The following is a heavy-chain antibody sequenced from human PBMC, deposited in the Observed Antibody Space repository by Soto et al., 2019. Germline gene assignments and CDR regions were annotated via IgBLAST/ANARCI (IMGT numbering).Heavy chain of an antibody. J-gene: IGHJ4*02. Sequence: GGSLRLSCAASGFTFTRFSMNWVRQAPGKGLEWVSSISSTTNYIYYGDSMKGRFTISRDNAKNSLYLEMNSLRAGDTAVYYCARESEDLTSNFDYWGQGTLVTVSS. CDR2: ISSTTNYI. CDR3: ARESEDLTSNFDY. V-gene: IGHV3-21*06. CDR1: GFTFTRFS.